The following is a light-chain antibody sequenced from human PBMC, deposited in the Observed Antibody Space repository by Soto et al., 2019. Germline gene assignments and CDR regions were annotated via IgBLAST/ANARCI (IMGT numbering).Light chain of an antibody. CDR1: SSDIGHYDY. CDR2: HVT. J-gene: IGLJ1*01. V-gene: IGLV2-14*03. Sequence: QSVLTQPASVSGSPGQSITISCTGTSSDIGHYDYVSWYQQHPGKAPKLMMYHVTYRPLGVSNRYSGSQSGNSASLTISGLQSDDEADYLRCSLTPSNTYVFGSGTKLTVL. CDR3: CSLTPSNTYV.